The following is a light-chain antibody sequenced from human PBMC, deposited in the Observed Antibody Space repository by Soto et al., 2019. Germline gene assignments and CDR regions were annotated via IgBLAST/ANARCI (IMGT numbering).Light chain of an antibody. CDR1: QSVSSSY. V-gene: IGKV3-20*01. CDR2: GAS. CDR3: QQYGSSPKT. Sequence: EIVLTQSPGTLSLSPGERATLSCRASQSVSSSYLAWYQQKPGQALRLLIYGASSRATGIPDRFSGSGSGTDFTLTISSLEPEDFAVYYCQQYGSSPKTFGQGTKVEIK. J-gene: IGKJ1*01.